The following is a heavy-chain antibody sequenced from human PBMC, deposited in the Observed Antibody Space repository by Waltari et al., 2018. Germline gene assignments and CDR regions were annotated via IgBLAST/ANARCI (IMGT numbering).Heavy chain of an antibody. CDR2: LNYDGRST. J-gene: IGHJ4*02. V-gene: IGHV3-74*01. CDR1: GFSFTSHW. D-gene: IGHD2-21*02. Sequence: EVQLVESGGGLVQPGGSLCISCATSGFSFTSHWMHWLRQGPGKGLEWVSRLNYDGRSTYYADFVKGRFTIARDNAKNTLYLQMNSLRAEDTGVYYCVRGYGGDVYWGQGTLVTVSS. CDR3: VRGYGGDVY.